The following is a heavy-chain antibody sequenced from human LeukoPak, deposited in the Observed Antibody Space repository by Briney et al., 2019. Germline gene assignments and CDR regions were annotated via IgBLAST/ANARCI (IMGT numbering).Heavy chain of an antibody. D-gene: IGHD6-13*01. Sequence: ASVKVSCKASGYTFTSYDINWVRQATGQGLEWMGWISAYNGNTNYAQKLQGRVTMTTDTSTSTAYMELRSLRSDDTAVYYCARDRLRGIADDWGQGTLVTVSS. V-gene: IGHV1-18*01. CDR3: ARDRLRGIADD. CDR1: GYTFTSYD. CDR2: ISAYNGNT. J-gene: IGHJ4*02.